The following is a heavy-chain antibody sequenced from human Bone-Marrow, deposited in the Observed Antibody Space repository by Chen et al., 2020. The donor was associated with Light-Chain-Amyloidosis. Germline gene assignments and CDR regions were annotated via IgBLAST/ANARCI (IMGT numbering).Heavy chain of an antibody. J-gene: IGHJ5*02. D-gene: IGHD2-2*01. CDR3: AKDIIPAATGGWNWFDP. CDR2: ISWNSGSI. CDR1: GFTFDDYA. Sequence: EVQLVESGGGLVQPGRSLRLCCAASGFTFDDYAMHWVRQAPGKGLEWVSGISWNSGSIGYADSVKGRFTISRDNAKNSLYLQMNSLRAEDTALYYCAKDIIPAATGGWNWFDPWGQGTLVTVSS. V-gene: IGHV3-9*01.